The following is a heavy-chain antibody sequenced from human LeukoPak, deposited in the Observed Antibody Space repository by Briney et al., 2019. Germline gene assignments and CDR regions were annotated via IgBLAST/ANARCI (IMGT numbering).Heavy chain of an antibody. J-gene: IGHJ4*02. V-gene: IGHV3-23*01. Sequence: PGGSLRLSCAASGLTFSDYSMTWVRQAPGKGLFWVSGISAGGGSTYYADSVKGRFTISRDNSKNTLSLQMNSLRAEDTAVYYCAKGIDILTAYLDFWGQGTLVTVSS. CDR3: AKGIDILTAYLDF. CDR1: GLTFSDYS. D-gene: IGHD3-9*01. CDR2: ISAGGGST.